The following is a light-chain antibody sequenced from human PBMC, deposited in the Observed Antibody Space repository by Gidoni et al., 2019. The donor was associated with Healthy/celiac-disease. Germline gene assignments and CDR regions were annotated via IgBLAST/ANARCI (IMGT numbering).Light chain of an antibody. V-gene: IGKV2-28*01. CDR1: QSPLHSNGYNY. CDR2: LGS. J-gene: IGKJ1*01. CDR3: MQALQTPRT. Sequence: DIVMTQSPLSLPVTPGEPASISCRSSQSPLHSNGYNYLDWYLQKPGQSPQLLIYLGSNRASGVPDRFSGSGSGTDFTLKISRVEAEDVGVYYCMQALQTPRTFGQGTKVKI.